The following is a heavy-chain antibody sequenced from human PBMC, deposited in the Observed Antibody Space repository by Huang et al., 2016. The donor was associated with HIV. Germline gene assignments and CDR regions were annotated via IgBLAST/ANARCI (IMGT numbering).Heavy chain of an antibody. Sequence: QLQLQESGPGLVKPSETLSLTCTVSGGSIRSSSYYWGWIRQPPGKGLEWSGSSYHSGSTYYNPSLKSRVTISVDTSKNQFSLKLSSVTAADTAVYYCARYYYASGLWFDPWGQGTLVTVSS. D-gene: IGHD3-10*01. J-gene: IGHJ5*02. CDR3: ARYYYASGLWFDP. CDR2: SYHSGST. V-gene: IGHV4-39*01. CDR1: GGSIRSSSYY.